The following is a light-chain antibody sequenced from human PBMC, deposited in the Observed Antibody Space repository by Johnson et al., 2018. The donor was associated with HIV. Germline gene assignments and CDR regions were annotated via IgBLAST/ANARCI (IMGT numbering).Light chain of an antibody. CDR1: SSNSGNNY. J-gene: IGLJ1*01. CDR3: GTWDTSLSVYV. CDR2: ENN. Sequence: QSVLTQPPSVSAAPGQKVTISCSGSSSNSGNNYVSWYQQLPGTAPKLLIYENNKRPSGIPDRFSGSKSDTSATLGITGLQTGDEAEYYCGTWDTSLSVYVFGTGTKVTVL. V-gene: IGLV1-51*02.